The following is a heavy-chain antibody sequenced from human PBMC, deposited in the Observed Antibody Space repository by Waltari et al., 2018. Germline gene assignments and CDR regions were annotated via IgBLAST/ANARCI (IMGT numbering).Heavy chain of an antibody. J-gene: IGHJ2*01. CDR1: GFTVSSNY. V-gene: IGHV3-53*01. CDR2: IYSGGST. Sequence: EVQLVESGGGLIQPGGSLRLSCAASGFTVSSNYMSWVRQAPGKGLEGVSVIYSGGSTYYADSVKGRFTISRDNSKNTLYLQMNSLRAEDTAVYYCARGLLWFGELRYFDLWGRGTLVTVSS. D-gene: IGHD3-10*01. CDR3: ARGLLWFGELRYFDL.